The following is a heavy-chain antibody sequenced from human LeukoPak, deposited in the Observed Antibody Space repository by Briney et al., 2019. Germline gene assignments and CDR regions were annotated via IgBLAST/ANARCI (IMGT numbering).Heavy chain of an antibody. V-gene: IGHV3-48*03. CDR1: GFTFSSYE. Sequence: PGGSLRLSCAASGFTFSSYEMNWVRQAPGKGLEWVSYISSSGSTIYYADSVKGRFTISRDNAKNSLYLQMNSLRAEDTAVYYCARDGYDYVLGSYGLDYWGQGTLVTVSS. CDR3: ARDGYDYVLGSYGLDY. CDR2: ISSSGSTI. J-gene: IGHJ4*02. D-gene: IGHD3-16*02.